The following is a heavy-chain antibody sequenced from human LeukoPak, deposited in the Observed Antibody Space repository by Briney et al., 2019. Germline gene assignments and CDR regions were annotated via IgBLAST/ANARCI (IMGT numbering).Heavy chain of an antibody. V-gene: IGHV3-11*05. CDR2: ISSSTSYT. Sequence: GGSLRLSCAASGFPFSDYYMSWIRQAPGKGLEWVSYISSSTSYTNYADSVKGRFTISRDNANNSLYLQMNSLRAEDTAVYYCAKAMYSSGFYFDYWGQGTLVTVSS. CDR3: AKAMYSSGFYFDY. D-gene: IGHD6-19*01. CDR1: GFPFSDYY. J-gene: IGHJ4*02.